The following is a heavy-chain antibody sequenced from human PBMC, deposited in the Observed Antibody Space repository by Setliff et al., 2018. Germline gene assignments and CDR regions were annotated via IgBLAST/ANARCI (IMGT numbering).Heavy chain of an antibody. Sequence: SETLSLTCTVSGGSISSSSYYWGWIRQPPGKGLEWIGSIYYSGSTYYNPSLKSRVTISVDTSKNQFSLKLSSVTAADTAVYYCARLRGYSSGWYFDYWGQGTLVTVSS. V-gene: IGHV4-39*01. CDR1: GGSISSSSYY. CDR3: ARLRGYSSGWYFDY. CDR2: IYYSGST. D-gene: IGHD6-19*01. J-gene: IGHJ4*02.